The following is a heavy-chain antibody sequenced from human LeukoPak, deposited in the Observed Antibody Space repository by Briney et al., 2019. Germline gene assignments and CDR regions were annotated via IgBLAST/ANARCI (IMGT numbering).Heavy chain of an antibody. D-gene: IGHD4-17*01. CDR3: ARREEMTTVTTNYYYGMDV. Sequence: ASVKVSCKASGYTFTGYYMHWVRQAPGQGLEWMGWINPNSGGTNYAQKFQGWVTMTRDTSISTAYMELSRLRSDDTAVYYCARREEMTTVTTNYYYGMDVWGQGTTVTVSS. CDR1: GYTFTGYY. V-gene: IGHV1-2*04. CDR2: INPNSGGT. J-gene: IGHJ6*02.